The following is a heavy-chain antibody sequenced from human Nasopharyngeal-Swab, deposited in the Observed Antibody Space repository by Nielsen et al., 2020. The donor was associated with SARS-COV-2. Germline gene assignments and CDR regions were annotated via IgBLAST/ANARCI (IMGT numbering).Heavy chain of an antibody. V-gene: IGHV5-51*01. CDR2: IYPRDSDT. Sequence: KVSCKGSGYSFTSYWIAWVRHMPAKGLEWMGIIYPRDSDTRYSPSFQGQVTISADKSISTAYLQWSSLKASDTAMYYCVRPEGVATSFKYYFQYGMDVWGQGTMVTVPS. D-gene: IGHD5-12*01. J-gene: IGHJ6*02. CDR3: VRPEGVATSFKYYFQYGMDV. CDR1: GYSFTSYW.